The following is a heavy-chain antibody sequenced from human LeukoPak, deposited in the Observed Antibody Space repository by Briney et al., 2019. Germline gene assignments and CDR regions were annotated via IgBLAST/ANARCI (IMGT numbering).Heavy chain of an antibody. D-gene: IGHD1-26*01. V-gene: IGHV3-48*03. CDR2: ISSTGGDI. CDR1: GFIFSDYE. Sequence: PGGSLRLSCAGSGFIFSDYEMNWVRQAQAKGLEWVSNISSTGGDIYYADSVKGRFTISRDNAEKSVYLQMNSLRAEDTAVYYCARDLPTGTYRAYFDNWGQGTLVTVSS. CDR3: ARDLPTGTYRAYFDN. J-gene: IGHJ4*02.